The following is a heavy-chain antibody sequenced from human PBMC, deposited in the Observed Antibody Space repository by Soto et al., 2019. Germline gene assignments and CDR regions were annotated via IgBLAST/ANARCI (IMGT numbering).Heavy chain of an antibody. J-gene: IGHJ6*02. CDR3: ARGRVRGVIKTDYYYGMDV. CDR2: INHSGST. CDR1: GGSFSGYY. V-gene: IGHV4-34*01. D-gene: IGHD3-10*01. Sequence: SETLSLTCAVYGGSFSGYYWSWIRQPPGKGLEWIGEINHSGSTNYNPSLKSRVTISVDTSKNQFSLKLSSVTAADTAVYYCARGRVRGVIKTDYYYGMDVWGQGTTVTVSS.